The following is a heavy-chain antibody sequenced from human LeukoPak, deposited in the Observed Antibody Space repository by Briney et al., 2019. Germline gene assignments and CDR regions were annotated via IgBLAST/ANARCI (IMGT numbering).Heavy chain of an antibody. Sequence: GESLKISFTASGYSFTSFWIAWVRQMPGKGLEWMGIIYPGDSDTTYSPSFQGQVAISADKSLSTAYLQWSSLKASDTAMYYCARRVSGYYYLDYWGQGTLVTVSS. V-gene: IGHV5-51*01. J-gene: IGHJ4*02. D-gene: IGHD3-22*01. CDR3: ARRVSGYYYLDY. CDR1: GYSFTSFW. CDR2: IYPGDSDT.